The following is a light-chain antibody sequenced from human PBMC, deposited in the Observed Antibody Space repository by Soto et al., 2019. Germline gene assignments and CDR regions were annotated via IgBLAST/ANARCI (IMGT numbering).Light chain of an antibody. V-gene: IGLV2-23*02. CDR3: CSYAGDNTWV. CDR2: EVR. Sequence: QSALTQPASVSGSPGQSITISCTATATAIGRSNIISWYQQYPGKAPKLMIYEVRQRPSGVSNRFSGSRSGRTASLTISGLQAEDEAEYYCCSYAGDNTWVFGGGTKLTV. CDR1: ATAIGRSNI. J-gene: IGLJ3*02.